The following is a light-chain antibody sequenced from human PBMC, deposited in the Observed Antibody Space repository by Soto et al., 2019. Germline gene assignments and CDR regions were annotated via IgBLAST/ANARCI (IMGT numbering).Light chain of an antibody. CDR2: DVS. J-gene: IGLJ1*01. V-gene: IGLV2-11*01. CDR3: SSFALTNTFALYV. CDR1: SSNVGGYNF. Sequence: QSALTQPRSVSGTPGQSVTISCTGTSSNVGGYNFVSWYQQHPGKAPKLMMYDVSQRPSGVTDRFSASKSGNTASLTISGLHPDHEADYYCSSFALTNTFALYVFGSGTKGTVL.